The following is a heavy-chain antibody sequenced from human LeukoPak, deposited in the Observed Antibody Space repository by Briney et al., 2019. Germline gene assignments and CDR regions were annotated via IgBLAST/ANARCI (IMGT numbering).Heavy chain of an antibody. J-gene: IGHJ4*02. D-gene: IGHD3-16*01. V-gene: IGHV4-39*01. CDR2: IYHSGST. Sequence: SETLSLTCSVSGGSMSSSSYYWGWIRQPPGKGLEWIGSIYHSGSTYYNPSLKSRVTISVDTSKNQFSLKLSSVTAADTAVYYCASGGVLYHSRLWGQGTLVTVSS. CDR1: GGSMSSSSYY. CDR3: ASGGVLYHSRL.